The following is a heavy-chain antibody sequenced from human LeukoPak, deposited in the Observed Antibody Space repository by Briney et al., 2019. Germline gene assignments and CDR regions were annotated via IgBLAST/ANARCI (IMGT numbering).Heavy chain of an antibody. CDR3: AKDWAVGATEGGYFDY. Sequence: PGGSLRLSCAASGFTFDDYAMHWVRQAPGKGLEWVSGISWNSGSIGYADSVKGRFTISRDNAKNSLYLQMNSLRAEDTALYYCAKDWAVGATEGGYFDYWGQGTLVTVSS. CDR2: ISWNSGSI. V-gene: IGHV3-9*01. D-gene: IGHD1-26*01. J-gene: IGHJ4*02. CDR1: GFTFDDYA.